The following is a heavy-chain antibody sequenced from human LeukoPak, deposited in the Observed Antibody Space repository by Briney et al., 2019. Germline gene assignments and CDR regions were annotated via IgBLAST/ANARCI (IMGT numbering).Heavy chain of an antibody. Sequence: GGSLRLSCAASGCTFSGYAMTWVRQAPGKGLEWVSGICGSGGSTYYADSVKGRFTISRDNSKNTLYVQMNSLRAEDTAVYYCAKSDYYDSSGYYYGSDYWGQGTLVTVSS. CDR1: GCTFSGYA. CDR3: AKSDYYDSSGYYYGSDY. CDR2: ICGSGGST. J-gene: IGHJ4*02. V-gene: IGHV3-23*01. D-gene: IGHD3-22*01.